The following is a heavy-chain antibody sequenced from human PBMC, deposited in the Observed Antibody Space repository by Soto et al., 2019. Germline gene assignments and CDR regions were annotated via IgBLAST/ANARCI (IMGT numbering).Heavy chain of an antibody. D-gene: IGHD6-13*01. CDR1: GFTFSSYS. V-gene: IGHV3-21*01. CDR3: ARDFTITGIAAAVPAIDY. CDR2: ISSSSSYI. J-gene: IGHJ4*02. Sequence: GGSLRLSCAASGFTFSSYSMNWVRQAPGKGLEWVSSISSSSSYIYYADSVKSRITINPDTSKNQFSLQLNSVTPEDTAVYYCARDFTITGIAAAVPAIDYWGQGTLVTVSS.